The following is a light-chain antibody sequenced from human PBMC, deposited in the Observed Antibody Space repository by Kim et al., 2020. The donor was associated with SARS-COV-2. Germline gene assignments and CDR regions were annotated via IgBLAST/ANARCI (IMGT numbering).Light chain of an antibody. Sequence: ALGQTVRIKCQGDSLRSYYATWYQQKPGQAPILVIHGKNNRPSGIPDRFSGSSSGNTASLTITGTQAGDEADYYCNSRDSNDNVVFGGGTQLTVL. V-gene: IGLV3-19*01. CDR1: SLRSYY. CDR2: GKN. J-gene: IGLJ2*01. CDR3: NSRDSNDNVV.